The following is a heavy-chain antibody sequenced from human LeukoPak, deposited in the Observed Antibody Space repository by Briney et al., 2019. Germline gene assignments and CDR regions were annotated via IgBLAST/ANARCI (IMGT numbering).Heavy chain of an antibody. V-gene: IGHV3-33*01. J-gene: IGHJ4*02. CDR2: IWYDGSNK. CDR3: ARGDYTAMVKMEDDSSGYLDY. D-gene: IGHD3-22*01. CDR1: GFTFSSYG. Sequence: GRSLRLSCAASGFTFSSYGMHWVRQAPGKGREWVAVIWYDGSNKYYADSVKGRFTISRDNSKNTLYLQMNSLRAEDTAVYYCARGDYTAMVKMEDDSSGYLDYWGQGTLVTVSS.